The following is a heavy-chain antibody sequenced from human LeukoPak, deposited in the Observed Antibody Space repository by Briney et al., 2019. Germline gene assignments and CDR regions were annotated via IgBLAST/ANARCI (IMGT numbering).Heavy chain of an antibody. Sequence: GGSLRLSCAASGFTFKSYAMSWVRQAPGKGLEWVSAVRAGGDYTYYADSVKGRFTISRDNSKNTLYLQMNSLRAEGTAVYYCAKGVIRWAFDIWGQGTMVTVSS. CDR3: AKGVIRWAFDI. J-gene: IGHJ3*02. D-gene: IGHD2-21*01. CDR1: GFTFKSYA. V-gene: IGHV3-23*01. CDR2: VRAGGDYT.